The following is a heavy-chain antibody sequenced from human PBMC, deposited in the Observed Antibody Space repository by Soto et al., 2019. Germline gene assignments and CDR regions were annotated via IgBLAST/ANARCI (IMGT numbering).Heavy chain of an antibody. CDR3: TTIIDYLWSEYDH. Sequence: EVQLVESGGGLVQPGGSLKLSCAASGFPFSGSAMHWVRQASGKGLEWVGRIKSKVNNYATAYAASVKGRFTISRDEANNTAYLQMNSLKTDETAVYDCTTIIDYLWSEYDHWGQGTLVTVSS. CDR1: GFPFSGSA. D-gene: IGHD3-3*01. CDR2: IKSKVNNYAT. V-gene: IGHV3-73*01. J-gene: IGHJ4*02.